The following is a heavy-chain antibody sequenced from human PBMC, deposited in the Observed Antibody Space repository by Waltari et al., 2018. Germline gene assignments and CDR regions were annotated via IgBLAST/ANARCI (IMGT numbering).Heavy chain of an antibody. Sequence: QVQLVQSGAEVKKPGSSVKVSCKASGGTLSSYAISWVRQAPATGLEWMGRIIPILGIANDAQKFQGRVTITADKSTSTAYMELSSLRSEDTAVYYCAREWTTVTTIYYYYGMDVWGQGTTVTVSS. CDR3: AREWTTVTTIYYYYGMDV. CDR2: IIPILGIA. V-gene: IGHV1-69*04. J-gene: IGHJ6*02. CDR1: GGTLSSYA. D-gene: IGHD4-4*01.